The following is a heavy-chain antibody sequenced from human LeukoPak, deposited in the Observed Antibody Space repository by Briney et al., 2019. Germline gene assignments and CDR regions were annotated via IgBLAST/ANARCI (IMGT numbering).Heavy chain of an antibody. CDR3: ARRSGSLTSFDY. CDR2: IYYSGST. Sequence: SETLSLTCTVSGGSISSSSYYWGWIRQPPGKGLEWIGSIYYSGSTYYNPSLKSRVTISVDTSKNQFSLKLSSVTAADTAVYYCARRSGSLTSFDYWGQGTLVTVSS. V-gene: IGHV4-39*07. D-gene: IGHD3-10*01. CDR1: GGSISSSSYY. J-gene: IGHJ4*02.